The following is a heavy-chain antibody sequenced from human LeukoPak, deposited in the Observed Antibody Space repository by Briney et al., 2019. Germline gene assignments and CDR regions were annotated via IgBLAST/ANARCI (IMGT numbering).Heavy chain of an antibody. CDR3: ASGPGREYYYYMDV. CDR2: IYYSGKT. D-gene: IGHD3-10*01. Sequence: SETLSLTCTVSGGSISSGGYYWSWIRQHPGKGLEWFVYIYYSGKTYYKPSLKSRFTISVDTSKNPFSLKLSSVTAADTAVYYCASGPGREYYYYMDVWGKGTTVTVSS. CDR1: GGSISSGGYY. V-gene: IGHV4-31*03. J-gene: IGHJ6*03.